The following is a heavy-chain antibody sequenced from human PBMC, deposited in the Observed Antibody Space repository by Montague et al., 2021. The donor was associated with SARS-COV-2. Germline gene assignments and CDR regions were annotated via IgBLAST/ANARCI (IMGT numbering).Heavy chain of an antibody. CDR3: TQERCPGRTTWHYFDY. V-gene: IGHV6-1*01. CDR2: TYYRSKWYN. D-gene: IGHD1-14*01. J-gene: IGHJ4*02. Sequence: CPISGDSVSSNIAAWNWIRQSPSRGLEWLGRTYYRSKWYNDYAVSVRSRITISPDTSKNQFSLQLNSVTPEDTAVYYCTQERCPGRTTWHYFDYWGQGTLVTVSS. CDR1: GDSVSSNIAA.